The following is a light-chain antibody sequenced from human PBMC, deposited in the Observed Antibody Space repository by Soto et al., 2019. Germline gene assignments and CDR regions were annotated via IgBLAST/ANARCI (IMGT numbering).Light chain of an antibody. CDR2: DVT. V-gene: IGLV2-11*01. CDR3: CSYTATYPL. J-gene: IGLJ2*01. CDR1: SSDVGGYDF. Sequence: QSALTQPRSVSGSPGQSVAISCTGTSSDVGGYDFVSWYQQHPGKAPKLMIYDVTKRPSGVPDRFSASKSGNTASLTISGLQAEDEADYYCCSYTATYPLLGGGTKVTVL.